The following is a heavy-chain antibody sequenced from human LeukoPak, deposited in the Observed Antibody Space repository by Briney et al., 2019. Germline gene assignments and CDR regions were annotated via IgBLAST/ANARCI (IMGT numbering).Heavy chain of an antibody. V-gene: IGHV3-21*01. D-gene: IGHD6-6*01. J-gene: IGHJ4*02. Sequence: GGSLRLSCAASGFTFSSYSMKWVRQAPGKGLQWVPSISSSGSYIFYADSVKGRFTISRYNAKNSLSLQINSLRAEDTAVYYCARDQQFYSSSGFDYWGQGTLVTVSS. CDR2: ISSSGSYI. CDR3: ARDQQFYSSSGFDY. CDR1: GFTFSSYS.